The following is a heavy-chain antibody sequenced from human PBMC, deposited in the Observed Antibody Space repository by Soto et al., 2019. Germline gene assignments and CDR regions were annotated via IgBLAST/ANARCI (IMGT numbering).Heavy chain of an antibody. D-gene: IGHD5-18*01. V-gene: IGHV1-18*01. Sequence: QVQLVQSGAEVRKPGASVKVSCKASGYTFTNYGITWVRQAPGQGLAWMGWLSAYNSNTNYAQKLQGRVTMTTDTSTSTAYMELRSLRSDDTARDYCACGYSHRSRSGAYYGMDGWGQGTRVAVSS. CDR2: LSAYNSNT. CDR3: ACGYSHRSRSGAYYGMDG. CDR1: GYTFTNYG. J-gene: IGHJ6*02.